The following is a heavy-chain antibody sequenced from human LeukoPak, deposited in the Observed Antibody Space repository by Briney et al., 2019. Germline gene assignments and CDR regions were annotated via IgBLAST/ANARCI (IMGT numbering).Heavy chain of an antibody. J-gene: IGHJ6*02. CDR1: GGTFSSYA. CDR2: IIPIFGTA. CDR3: ARVTLLDDSSGYYPYYYGMDV. V-gene: IGHV1-69*13. D-gene: IGHD3-22*01. Sequence: ASVKVSCKASGGTFSSYAISWVRQAPGQGLEWMGGIIPIFGTANYAQKFQGRVTITADESTSTAYMELSSLRFEDTVVYYCARVTLLDDSSGYYPYYYGMDVWGQGTTVTVSS.